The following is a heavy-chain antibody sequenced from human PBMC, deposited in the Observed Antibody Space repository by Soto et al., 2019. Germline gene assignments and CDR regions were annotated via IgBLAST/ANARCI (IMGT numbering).Heavy chain of an antibody. CDR1: GDSVSSNSAA. CDR2: TYYRSKWYN. Sequence: SQTLSLTCAISGDSVSSNSAAWNWIRQSPSRGLEWLGRTYYRSKWYNDYAVSVKSRITINPDTSKNQFSLQLNSVTPEDTAVYYCARGLIGVVTVGYYYYGMDVWGQGTTVTVSS. CDR3: ARGLIGVVTVGYYYYGMDV. D-gene: IGHD3-22*01. V-gene: IGHV6-1*01. J-gene: IGHJ6*02.